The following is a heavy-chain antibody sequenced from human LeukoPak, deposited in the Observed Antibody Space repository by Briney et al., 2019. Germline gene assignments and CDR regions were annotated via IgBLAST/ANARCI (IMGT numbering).Heavy chain of an antibody. CDR1: GYTFTSYD. CDR3: ARGVYYGSGLYYYYGMDV. Sequence: ASVKVSCKASGYTFTSYDINWVRQATGQGLEWMGWMNPNSGNTGYAQKFQGRVTITADESTSTAYMELSSLKSEDTAVYYCARGVYYGSGLYYYYGMDVWGQGTTVTVSS. J-gene: IGHJ6*02. CDR2: MNPNSGNT. V-gene: IGHV1-8*01. D-gene: IGHD3-10*01.